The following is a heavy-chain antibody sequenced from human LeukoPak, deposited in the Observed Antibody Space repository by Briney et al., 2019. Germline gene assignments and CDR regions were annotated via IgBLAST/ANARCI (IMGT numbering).Heavy chain of an antibody. J-gene: IGHJ4*02. CDR1: GFTFSSYG. V-gene: IGHV3-30*18. D-gene: IGHD3-10*01. CDR3: AKDNRDYYIDY. Sequence: GSLRLSCAASGFTFSSYGMHWVRQAPGKGLEWVAVISYDGSNKYYADSVKGRFTISRDNSKNTLYLQMNSLRAEDTAVYYCAKDNRDYYIDYWGQGTLVTVSS. CDR2: ISYDGSNK.